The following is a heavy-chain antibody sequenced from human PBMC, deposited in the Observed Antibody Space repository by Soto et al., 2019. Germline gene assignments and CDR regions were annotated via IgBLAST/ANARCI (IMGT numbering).Heavy chain of an antibody. V-gene: IGHV3-23*01. Sequence: EVQLLESGGGLVQPGGSLRLSCAASGFTFSSYAMSWVRQAPGKGVEWVSAISGSGGSTYYADSVKGRFTISRDNSKNTLYLQMNSLRAEDTAVYYCAKCPLVRGVIGYYYYYMDVWGKGTTVTVSS. CDR3: AKCPLVRGVIGYYYYYMDV. J-gene: IGHJ6*03. CDR1: GFTFSSYA. D-gene: IGHD3-10*01. CDR2: ISGSGGST.